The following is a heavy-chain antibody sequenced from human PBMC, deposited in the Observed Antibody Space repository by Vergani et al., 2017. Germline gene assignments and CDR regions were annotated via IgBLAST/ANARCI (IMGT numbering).Heavy chain of an antibody. CDR1: GYTFTGYY. CDR2: INPNSGGT. V-gene: IGHV1-2*06. CDR3: AREXIGGCSSTSCYTGGDYYYYMDV. Sequence: QVQLVQSGAEVKKPGASVKVSCKASGYTFTGYYMHWVRQAPGQGLEWMGRINPNSGGTNYAQKFQGRVTMTRDTSISTAYMELSRLRSDDTAVYYCAREXIGGCSSTSCYTGGDYYYYMDVWGKGTTVTVSS. D-gene: IGHD2-2*02. J-gene: IGHJ6*03.